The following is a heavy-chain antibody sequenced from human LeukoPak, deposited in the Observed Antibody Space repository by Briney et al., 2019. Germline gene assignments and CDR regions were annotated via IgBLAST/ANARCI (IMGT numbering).Heavy chain of an antibody. CDR2: IRQDGDEK. CDR3: ARVRTEWYIDL. Sequence: PGGSLRLSCAGSGLIFNSHWMTWVRQAPGMGLEWVGNIRQDGDEKFYADSVRGRFTISRDNAKNSLYLHLNSLRAEDTAIYYCARVRTEWYIDLWGRGTLVTVSP. J-gene: IGHJ2*01. V-gene: IGHV3-7*01. D-gene: IGHD2-8*02. CDR1: GLIFNSHW.